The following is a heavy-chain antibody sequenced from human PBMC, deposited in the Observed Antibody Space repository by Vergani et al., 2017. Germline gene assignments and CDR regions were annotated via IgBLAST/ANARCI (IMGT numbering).Heavy chain of an antibody. D-gene: IGHD1-26*01. CDR1: GGSFSGYY. J-gene: IGHJ4*02. CDR2: INHSGST. V-gene: IGHV4-34*01. CDR3: ARGWIVGAMWYFDY. Sequence: QVQLQQWGAGLLKPSETLSLTCAVYGGSFSGYYWSWIRQPPGKGLEWIGEINHSGSTNSNPSLKSRVTISVDTSKNQFSLKLSSVTAADTAVYYGARGWIVGAMWYFDYWGQGTLVTVSS.